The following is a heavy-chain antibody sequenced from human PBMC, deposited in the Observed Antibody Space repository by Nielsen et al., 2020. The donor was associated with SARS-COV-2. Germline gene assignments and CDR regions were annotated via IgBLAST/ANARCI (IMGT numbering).Heavy chain of an antibody. CDR2: ISAYNGNT. Sequence: ASVKVSCKASGYTFTSYGISWVRQAPEQGLEWMGWISAYNGNTNYAQKLQGRVTMTTDTSTSTAYMELRSLRSDDTAVYYCARVMAAAGDTDYWGQGTLVTVSS. V-gene: IGHV1-18*04. J-gene: IGHJ4*02. D-gene: IGHD6-13*01. CDR1: GYTFTSYG. CDR3: ARVMAAAGDTDY.